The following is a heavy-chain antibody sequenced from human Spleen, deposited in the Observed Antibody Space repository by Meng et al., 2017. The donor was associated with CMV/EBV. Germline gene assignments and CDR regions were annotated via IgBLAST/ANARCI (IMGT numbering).Heavy chain of an antibody. D-gene: IGHD2-15*01. J-gene: IGHJ4*02. V-gene: IGHV4-4*02. CDR2: INHSGST. Sequence: GSLRLSCTVSGGSISSDNYWGWIRQPPGKGLEWIGEINHSGSTNYNPSLKSRVTISVDTSKNQFSLKLSSVTAADTAVYYCARGGGVASLDYWGQGTLVTVSS. CDR1: GGSISSDNY. CDR3: ARGGGVASLDY.